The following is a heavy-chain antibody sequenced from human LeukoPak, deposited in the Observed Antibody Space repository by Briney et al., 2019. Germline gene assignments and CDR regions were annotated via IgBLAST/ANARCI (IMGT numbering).Heavy chain of an antibody. Sequence: ASVKVSCKASGYTFTSYGISWVRQAPGQGLEWMGWISAYNGNTNYAQKLQGRVTMTTDTSTSTAYMELRSLRSDDTAVYYCASSLSGATALDYWGQGTLVTVSS. V-gene: IGHV1-18*01. J-gene: IGHJ4*02. D-gene: IGHD5-18*01. CDR1: GYTFTSYG. CDR3: ASSLSGATALDY. CDR2: ISAYNGNT.